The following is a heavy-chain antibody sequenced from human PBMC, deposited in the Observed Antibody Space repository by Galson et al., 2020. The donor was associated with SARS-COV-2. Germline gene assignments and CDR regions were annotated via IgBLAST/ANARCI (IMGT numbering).Heavy chain of an antibody. CDR3: ASLPAADDGARYYYGMDV. J-gene: IGHJ6*02. Sequence: GGSLRLSCAASGFTFSSYSMNWVRQAPGKGLEWVSSISSSSSYIYYADSVKGRFPISRDNAKNSLYLQMNSLRAEDTAVYYCASLPAADDGARYYYGMDVWGQGTTVTVSS. D-gene: IGHD2-2*01. CDR1: GFTFSSYS. CDR2: ISSSSSYI. V-gene: IGHV3-21*01.